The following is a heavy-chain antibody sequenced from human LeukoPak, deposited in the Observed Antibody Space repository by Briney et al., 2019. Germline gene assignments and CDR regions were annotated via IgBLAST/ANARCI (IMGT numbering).Heavy chain of an antibody. V-gene: IGHV3-20*04. CDR2: INWNGGST. CDR3: AKIGHLAANDY. D-gene: IGHD2-15*01. Sequence: GGSLRLSCAASGFTFDDYGMSWVRQAPGKGLGWVSGINWNGGSTGYADSVRGRFTISRDNAKNSLYLQMNSLRAEDTAVYYCAKIGHLAANDYWGQGTLVTVSS. CDR1: GFTFDDYG. J-gene: IGHJ4*02.